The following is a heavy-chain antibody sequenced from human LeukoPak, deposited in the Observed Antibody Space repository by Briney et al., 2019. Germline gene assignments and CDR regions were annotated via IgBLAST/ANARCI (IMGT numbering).Heavy chain of an antibody. Sequence: GRSLRLSCAASGFTFSSYVMHWVRQAPGKGLEWVAVISYDGSNKYYADSVKGRFTISRDNSKNTLYLQMNSLRAEDTAVYYCASAIKLGGRYGMDVWGQGTTVTVSS. J-gene: IGHJ6*02. D-gene: IGHD2-15*01. CDR1: GFTFSSYV. CDR2: ISYDGSNK. CDR3: ASAIKLGGRYGMDV. V-gene: IGHV3-30*04.